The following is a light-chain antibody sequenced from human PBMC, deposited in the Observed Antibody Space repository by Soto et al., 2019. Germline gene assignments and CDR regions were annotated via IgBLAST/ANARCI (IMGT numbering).Light chain of an antibody. V-gene: IGKV3-15*01. CDR3: QQYDNWPLT. CDR2: GAS. Sequence: EIVMTQSPATLSASPGERATLSCRASQSVSSNLAWYQQKPGQAPRLLIYGASTRATGIPARFSGSGSGTEFTLTISSLQFEDFAVYYCQQYDNWPLTFGGGTKVDIK. CDR1: QSVSSN. J-gene: IGKJ4*01.